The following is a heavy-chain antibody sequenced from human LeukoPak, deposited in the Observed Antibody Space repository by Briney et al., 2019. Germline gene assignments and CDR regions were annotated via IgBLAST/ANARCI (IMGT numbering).Heavy chain of an antibody. CDR1: VDSLRLYY. CDR2: IYYTGST. V-gene: IGHV4-59*07. CDR3: AREKLGFGRVFDY. Sequence: SDTLALTCTVSVDSLRLYYWRWIRQPPAKGLEWIGYIYYTGSTKSNPSLKSRVTILVDTSKKQFSLKLNSVTAADTAVYYCAREKLGFGRVFDYWGQGTLVTVSS. D-gene: IGHD7-27*01. J-gene: IGHJ4*02.